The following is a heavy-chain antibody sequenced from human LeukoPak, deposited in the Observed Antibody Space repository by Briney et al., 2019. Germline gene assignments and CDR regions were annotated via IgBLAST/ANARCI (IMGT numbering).Heavy chain of an antibody. J-gene: IGHJ4*02. CDR2: INPNSGGT. D-gene: IGHD5-12*01. Sequence: ASVKVSCKASGYTFTGYYMHWVRQAPGQGLEWMGWINPNSGGTNYAQKFQGRVTMTRDTSISTAYMELSRLRSDDTAVYYCARGIVATIFPLDYRGQGTLVTVSS. V-gene: IGHV1-2*02. CDR3: ARGIVATIFPLDY. CDR1: GYTFTGYY.